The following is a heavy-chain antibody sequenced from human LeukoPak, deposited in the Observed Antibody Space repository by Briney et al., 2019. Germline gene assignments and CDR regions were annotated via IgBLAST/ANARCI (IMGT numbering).Heavy chain of an antibody. D-gene: IGHD4-23*01. V-gene: IGHV3-15*01. CDR2: IKSETAGGTT. Sequence: GGSLRLSCAASGFSFSNAWMSWVRQAPGKGLEWVGRIKSETAGGTTDYAAPVKGRFTISRDDSKNTLYLQMNSLKTDDTAVYYCTTDDYGGHLLDNWGQGTLVTVSS. CDR3: TTDDYGGHLLDN. J-gene: IGHJ4*02. CDR1: GFSFSNAW.